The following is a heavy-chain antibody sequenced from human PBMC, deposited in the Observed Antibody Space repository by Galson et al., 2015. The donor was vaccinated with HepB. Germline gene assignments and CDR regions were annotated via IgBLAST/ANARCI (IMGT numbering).Heavy chain of an antibody. CDR3: ARGLSYYYDSSGYPGDY. CDR2: ISAYNGNT. CDR1: GYTFTSYG. J-gene: IGHJ4*02. V-gene: IGHV1-18*04. Sequence: SCKASGYTFTSYGISWVRQAPGQGLEWMGWISAYNGNTNYAQKLQGRVTMTTDTSTSAAYMELRSLRSDDTAVYYCARGLSYYYDSSGYPGDYWGQGTLVTVSS. D-gene: IGHD3-22*01.